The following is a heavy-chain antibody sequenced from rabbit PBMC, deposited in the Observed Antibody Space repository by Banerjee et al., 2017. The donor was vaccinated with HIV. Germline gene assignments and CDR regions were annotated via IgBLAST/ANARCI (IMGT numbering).Heavy chain of an antibody. Sequence: QSLEESGGDLVKPGASLTLTCTASGFSFSSGYDMCWVRQAPGKGLEWIACIYTTTIRTWYASWVNGRFTISKTSSTTVTLQMTSLTAADTATYFCARAGAAGYAYDLWGPGTLVTVS. CDR1: GFSFSSGYD. J-gene: IGHJ4*01. CDR2: IYTTTIRT. V-gene: IGHV1S40*01. CDR3: ARAGAAGYAYDL. D-gene: IGHD6-1*01.